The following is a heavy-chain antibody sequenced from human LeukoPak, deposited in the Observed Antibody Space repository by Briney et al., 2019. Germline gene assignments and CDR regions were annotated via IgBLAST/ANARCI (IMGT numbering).Heavy chain of an antibody. Sequence: GESLKISCKGSGYSFTSYWIGWVRQMPGKGLEWMGIIYPVDSDTRYSPSFQGQVTISADKSISTAYLQWSSLKASDTAMYYCASQLTPFDCSGGSCYSRMDAFDIWGQGTMVTVSS. D-gene: IGHD2-15*01. CDR2: IYPVDSDT. CDR1: GYSFTSYW. V-gene: IGHV5-51*01. J-gene: IGHJ3*02. CDR3: ASQLTPFDCSGGSCYSRMDAFDI.